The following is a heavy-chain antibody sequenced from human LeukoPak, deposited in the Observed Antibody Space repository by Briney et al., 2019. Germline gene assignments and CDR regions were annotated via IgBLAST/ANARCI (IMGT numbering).Heavy chain of an antibody. D-gene: IGHD6-19*01. CDR3: ARFEAGTVDY. Sequence: SETLSLTCTVSGYSISSGYYWGWIRQPPGKGLEWIGSIYHSGSTYYNPSLKSRVTISVDTSKNQFSLNLSSVTAADTAVYYCARFEAGTVDYWGQGTLVTVSS. V-gene: IGHV4-38-2*02. J-gene: IGHJ4*02. CDR2: IYHSGST. CDR1: GYSISSGYY.